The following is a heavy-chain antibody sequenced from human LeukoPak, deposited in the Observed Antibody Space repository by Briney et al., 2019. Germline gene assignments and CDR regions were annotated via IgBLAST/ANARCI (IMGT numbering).Heavy chain of an antibody. J-gene: IGHJ6*02. CDR1: GFTFDDYA. Sequence: GGSLRLSCAASGFTFDDYAMHWVRHAPGKGLEWVSGISWNSGSIGYADSVKGRFTISRDNAKNSLYLQMNSLRAEDTALYYCAKESYGMDVWGQGTTVTVSS. V-gene: IGHV3-9*01. CDR3: AKESYGMDV. CDR2: ISWNSGSI.